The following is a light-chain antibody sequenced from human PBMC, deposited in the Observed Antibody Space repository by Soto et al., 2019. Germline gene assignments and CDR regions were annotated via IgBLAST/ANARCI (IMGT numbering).Light chain of an antibody. Sequence: QSVLTQPPSVSAAPGEKVTISCSGSSSNIAKHFVSWYLQFPRTSPKLLIYDDNKRPSGIPDRFSGSKSGTSATLAITGLQTGDESEYYCGTWDSSLSVVLFGGGTTLTVL. V-gene: IGLV1-51*01. CDR1: SSNIAKHF. CDR3: GTWDSSLSVVL. J-gene: IGLJ2*01. CDR2: DDN.